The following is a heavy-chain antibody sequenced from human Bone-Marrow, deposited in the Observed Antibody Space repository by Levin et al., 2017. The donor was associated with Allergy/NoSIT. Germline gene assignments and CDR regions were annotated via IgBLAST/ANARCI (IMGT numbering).Heavy chain of an antibody. V-gene: IGHV3-30-3*01. CDR3: ARVSDSSGYYSGNLDY. CDR1: GFTFSSYA. CDR2: ISYDGSNK. D-gene: IGHD3-22*01. Sequence: GGSLRLSCAASGFTFSSYAMHWVRQAPGKGLEWVAVISYDGSNKYYADSVKGRFTISRDNSKNTLYLQMNSLRAEDTAVYYCARVSDSSGYYSGNLDYWGQGTLVTVSS. J-gene: IGHJ4*02.